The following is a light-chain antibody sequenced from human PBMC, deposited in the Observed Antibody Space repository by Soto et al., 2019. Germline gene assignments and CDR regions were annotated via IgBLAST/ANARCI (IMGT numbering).Light chain of an antibody. V-gene: IGKV3-15*01. CDR3: QQYNDWPWT. CDR2: CAS. Sequence: KVLKKSTATVSLYPGDRVTLSCMASQSVSSYVAWYQQKRGQAPRLLIHCASTSAPGFPARFIGSGSGTDFTLTISSLQSEDFAVYYCQQYNDWPWTFGHGTKVDIK. CDR1: QSVSSY. J-gene: IGKJ1*01.